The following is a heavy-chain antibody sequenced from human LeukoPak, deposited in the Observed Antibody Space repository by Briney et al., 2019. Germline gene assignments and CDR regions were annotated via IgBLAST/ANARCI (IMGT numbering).Heavy chain of an antibody. CDR2: ISYDGSNK. V-gene: IGHV3-30*03. CDR1: GFTFSSYG. Sequence: QPGGSLRLSCAASGFTFSSYGMHWVRQAPGKGLEWVAVISYDGSNKYYADSVKGRFTISRDNSKNTLYLQMNSLRAEDTAVYYCASLLGAVTFDYWGQGTLVTVSS. J-gene: IGHJ4*02. D-gene: IGHD1-26*01. CDR3: ASLLGAVTFDY.